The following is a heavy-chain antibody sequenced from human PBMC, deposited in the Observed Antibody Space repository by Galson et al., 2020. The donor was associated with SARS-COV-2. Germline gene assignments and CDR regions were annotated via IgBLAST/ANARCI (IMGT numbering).Heavy chain of an antibody. CDR1: GFTFSSYG. V-gene: IGHV3-33*01. J-gene: IGHJ3*02. D-gene: IGHD6-19*01. Sequence: GGSLRLSCAASGFTFSSYGMHWVRQAPGKGLEWVAVIWYDGSNKYYADSVKGRFTISRDNSKNTLYLQMNSLRAEDTAVYYCARERPHSSGWDVGAFDIWGQGTMVTVSS. CDR3: ARERPHSSGWDVGAFDI. CDR2: IWYDGSNK.